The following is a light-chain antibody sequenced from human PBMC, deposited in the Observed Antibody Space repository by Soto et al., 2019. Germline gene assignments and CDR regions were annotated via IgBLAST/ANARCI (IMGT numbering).Light chain of an antibody. J-gene: IGLJ1*01. CDR1: SSDVGGYNY. V-gene: IGLV2-14*01. CDR3: SSYTGSSTYV. CDR2: DVS. Sequence: QSALTQPASVSGSPGQSITISCTGTSSDVGGYNYVSWYQQHPGKAPKLMIYDVSNRPSGISNRFSGSKSGNTASLTISGLQAEDDADYYCSSYTGSSTYVFGTGTKVTV.